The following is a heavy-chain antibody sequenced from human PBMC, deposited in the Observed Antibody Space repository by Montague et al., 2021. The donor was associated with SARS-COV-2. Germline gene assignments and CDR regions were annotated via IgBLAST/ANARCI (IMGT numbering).Heavy chain of an antibody. D-gene: IGHD3-22*01. Sequence: SETLSLTCSVSGVSISSGSYYWSWVRQPPGKGLEWIGYVYHTGSTSYNPSLKSRVTLSIDTSKNQFSLNLTSVTAADTAVYYCVRVQYCFVDSGFKWGLRTMVTV. CDR2: VYHTGST. J-gene: IGHJ4*02. CDR1: GVSISSGSYY. V-gene: IGHV4-61*01. CDR3: VRVQYCFVDSGFK.